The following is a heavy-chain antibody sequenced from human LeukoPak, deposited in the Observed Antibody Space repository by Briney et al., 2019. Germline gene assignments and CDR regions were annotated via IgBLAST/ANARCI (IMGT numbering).Heavy chain of an antibody. V-gene: IGHV3-23*01. CDR3: AKGRLGADY. Sequence: GGSLRLSCAASGFTFSSSAMSWVRQAPGKGLEWVSSITGSAATTSYADSVKGRFIISRDISKNTLYLQMNTLRAEDTAVYYCAKGRLGADYWGQGTLVTVSS. J-gene: IGHJ4*02. D-gene: IGHD4-11*01. CDR2: ITGSAATT. CDR1: GFTFSSSA.